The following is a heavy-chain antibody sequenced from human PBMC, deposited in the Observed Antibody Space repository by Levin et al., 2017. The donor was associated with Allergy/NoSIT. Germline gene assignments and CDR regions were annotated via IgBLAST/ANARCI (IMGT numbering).Heavy chain of an antibody. CDR3: AGSGGDPFDYYFDY. J-gene: IGHJ4*02. CDR1: GGSISSGGYY. D-gene: IGHD1-1*01. CDR2: IYYSGST. Sequence: LRLSCTVSGGSISSGGYYWSWIRQHPGKGLEWIGYIYYSGSTYYNPSLKSRVTISVDTSKNQFSLKLSSVTAADTAVYYCAGSGGDPFDYYFDYWGQGTLVTVSS. V-gene: IGHV4-31*03.